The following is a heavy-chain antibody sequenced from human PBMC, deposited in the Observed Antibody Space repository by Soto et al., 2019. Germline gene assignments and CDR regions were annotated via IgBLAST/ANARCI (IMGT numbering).Heavy chain of an antibody. CDR1: GYTFTSYH. CDR3: ARDSPPPRE. V-gene: IGHV1-18*01. Sequence: QVPLVQSGAEVKKPGASVKVSCKASGYTFTSYHITCLRQAPGQGLEWMGWISAYNGHTNYAQNLQGRATMATETSTSTAYMELRSLRSDDTAVYYCARDSPPPREWGQGNLVTVSS. J-gene: IGHJ4*02. CDR2: ISAYNGHT.